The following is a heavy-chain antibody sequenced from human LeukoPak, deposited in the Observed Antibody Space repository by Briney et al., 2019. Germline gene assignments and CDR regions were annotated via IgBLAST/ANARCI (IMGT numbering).Heavy chain of an antibody. D-gene: IGHD6-19*01. J-gene: IGHJ4*02. Sequence: APVKVSCKASGYTFTGYYMHWVRQAPGQGLEWMGWINPNSGGTNYAQKFQGRVTMTRDMSTSTVYMELSSLRSEDTAVYYCARNLPGGWYDYWGQGTLVTVSS. CDR1: GYTFTGYY. CDR2: INPNSGGT. V-gene: IGHV1-2*02. CDR3: ARNLPGGWYDY.